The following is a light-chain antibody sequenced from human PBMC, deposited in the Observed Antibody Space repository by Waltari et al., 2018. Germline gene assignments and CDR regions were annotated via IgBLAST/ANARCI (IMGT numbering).Light chain of an antibody. CDR3: QQYYSTLCT. CDR2: WAS. V-gene: IGKV4-1*01. CDR1: QSVLYSSNNKNY. J-gene: IGKJ2*02. Sequence: DIVMTQSPDSLAVSLGERATINCKSSQSVLYSSNNKNYLAWYQQKPGQPPKLLIYWASTRESGVPDRFSGSGSGTDFTLTISSLQAEDVAVYYCQQYYSTLCTFGQGTKLEI.